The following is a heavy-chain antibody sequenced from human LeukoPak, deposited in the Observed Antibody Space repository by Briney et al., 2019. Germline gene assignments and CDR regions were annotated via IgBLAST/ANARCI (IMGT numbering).Heavy chain of an antibody. D-gene: IGHD6-19*01. CDR2: ISAHNNT. CDR1: GFSFTSCY. J-gene: IGHJ5*01. CDR3: AQGSGWYDL. V-gene: IGHV1-18*01. Sequence: GASVKVSCKASGFSFTSCYFGWVRQAPGQGLEWIGWISAHNNTNYAQNLQGRVTMTTDTSTSTGYMELRSLRPDDTAVYYCAQGSGWYDLWGQGTLVTVSS.